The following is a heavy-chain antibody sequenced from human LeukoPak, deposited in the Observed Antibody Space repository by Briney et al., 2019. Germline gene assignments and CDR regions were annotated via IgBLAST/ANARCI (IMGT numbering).Heavy chain of an antibody. CDR3: ARDSIRQQLYFFDY. CDR2: MQYDGSIK. J-gene: IGHJ4*02. V-gene: IGHV3-30*04. Sequence: GGSLRLSCAASGFTFSGYSGYTMNWVRQAPGKGLEWVAFMQYDGSIKYYADSVKGRFTISRDNSKNTLYLQLDSLRADDTAVYFCARDSIRQQLYFFDYWGRGTLVTVSS. CDR1: GFTFSGYSGYT. D-gene: IGHD6-13*01.